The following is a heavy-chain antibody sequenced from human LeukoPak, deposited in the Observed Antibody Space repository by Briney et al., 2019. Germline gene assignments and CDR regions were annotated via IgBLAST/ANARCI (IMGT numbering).Heavy chain of an antibody. CDR2: IYYSGST. V-gene: IGHV4-39*07. CDR3: ARDLAAAGTGQNWFDP. J-gene: IGHJ5*02. CDR1: GGSISSSSYY. D-gene: IGHD6-13*01. Sequence: SETLSLTCTVSGGSISSSSYYWGWIRQPPGKGLEWIGSIYYSGSTYYNPSFKSRVTISVDTSKNQFSLKLSSVTAADTAVYYCARDLAAAGTGQNWFDPWGQGTLVTVSS.